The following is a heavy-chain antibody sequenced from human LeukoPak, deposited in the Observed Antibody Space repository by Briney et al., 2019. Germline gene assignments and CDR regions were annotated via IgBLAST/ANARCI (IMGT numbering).Heavy chain of an antibody. CDR3: AKGAGWQQLVGWFDP. Sequence: PGRSLRLSCAASGFSFSGYGMHWVRPAPGKGLEWVAVISYDESDIYYADSVKGRFTISRDNSKSTLYLQMNSLRVDDTAVYYCAKGAGWQQLVGWFDPWGQGTLVTVSS. V-gene: IGHV3-30*18. CDR1: GFSFSGYG. CDR2: ISYDESDI. D-gene: IGHD6-13*01. J-gene: IGHJ5*02.